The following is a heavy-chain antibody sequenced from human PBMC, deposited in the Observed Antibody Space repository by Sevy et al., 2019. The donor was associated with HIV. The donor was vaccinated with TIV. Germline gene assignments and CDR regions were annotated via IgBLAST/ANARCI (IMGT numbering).Heavy chain of an antibody. Sequence: GGSLRLSCAASGFTFDDYTMNWVRQAPGKGLEWVSGISWSSGNIAYADSVEGRFTISRDNAKNSLYLEMNSLRVEDTALYYCVKDRSGSYSFDYWGQGTMVTVSS. J-gene: IGHJ4*02. CDR1: GFTFDDYT. D-gene: IGHD1-26*01. CDR3: VKDRSGSYSFDY. CDR2: ISWSSGNI. V-gene: IGHV3-9*01.